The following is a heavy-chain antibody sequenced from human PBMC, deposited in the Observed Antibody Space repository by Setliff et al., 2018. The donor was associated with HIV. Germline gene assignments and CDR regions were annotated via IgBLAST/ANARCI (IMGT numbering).Heavy chain of an antibody. Sequence: SETLSLTCTVSGGSFSSTTYSWGWIRQPPGMGLEWIGSIHSSGTADYNPSLKSRVAMSVDTSRSQFSLKLRSVTAADTAVYYCAGDRGVANYFDYWGHGTLVTVSS. D-gene: IGHD3-10*01. CDR2: IHSSGTA. CDR1: GGSFSSTTYS. CDR3: AGDRGVANYFDY. J-gene: IGHJ4*01. V-gene: IGHV4-39*07.